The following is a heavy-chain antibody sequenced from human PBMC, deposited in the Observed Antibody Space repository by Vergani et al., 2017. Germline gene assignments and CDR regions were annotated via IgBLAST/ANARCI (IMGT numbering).Heavy chain of an antibody. CDR3: GRVADFYGLGRRLLDL. J-gene: IGHJ5*02. D-gene: IGHD3-10*01. CDR1: GGSMSGYY. Sequence: QVRLQESGPGLVKPSETLSLTCSVSGGSMSGYYWSWIRQPPGKELEWIGYRYHSGSTNYNPSLETRVTISGDTSKNQFSLKLNSVTAADTAVYYCGRVADFYGLGRRLLDLWGQGILVTVSA. V-gene: IGHV4-59*01. CDR2: RYHSGST.